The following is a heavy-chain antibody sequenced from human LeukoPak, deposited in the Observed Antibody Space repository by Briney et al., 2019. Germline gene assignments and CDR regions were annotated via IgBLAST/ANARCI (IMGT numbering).Heavy chain of an antibody. CDR1: GFTFSSYW. J-gene: IGHJ3*02. V-gene: IGHV3-74*01. D-gene: IGHD3-22*01. CDR2: INSDGSST. Sequence: GGSLRLSCAASGFTFSSYWMHWVRQAPGKGLVWVSRINSDGSSTSYADSVKGRFTISRDNAKNTLYLQMNSLRAEDTAVYYCAILTMIVVEYAFDIWGQGTMVTVSS. CDR3: AILTMIVVEYAFDI.